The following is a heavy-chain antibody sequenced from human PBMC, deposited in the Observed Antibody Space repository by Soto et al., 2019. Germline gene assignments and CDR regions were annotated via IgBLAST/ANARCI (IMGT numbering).Heavy chain of an antibody. J-gene: IGHJ6*02. CDR1: GASMKKNNHY. CDR2: TFYSGNT. CDR3: ARNRLYSSSSGPFGTDV. D-gene: IGHD6-6*01. V-gene: IGHV4-39*01. Sequence: LTCTVSGASMKKNNHYWAWIRKPPGNGLEWIATTFYSGNTYYNPSLTSRVTVSVDTSNNQYSLKLSSVTAADSAVYYCARNRLYSSSSGPFGTDVWGQATTVTISS.